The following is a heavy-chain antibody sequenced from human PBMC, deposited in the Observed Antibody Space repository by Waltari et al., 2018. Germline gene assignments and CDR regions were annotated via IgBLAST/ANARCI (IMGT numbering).Heavy chain of an antibody. D-gene: IGHD6-19*01. Sequence: EVQLVESGGGLVQPGRSLRLSCTASGFTFGDYAMSWVRQAPGKGLEWVGFIRSKAYGWTTEYAASVKGRFTISRDDSKSIAYLQMNSLKTEDTAVYYCTRDVAVPWYWGQGTLVTVSS. J-gene: IGHJ4*02. V-gene: IGHV3-49*04. CDR1: GFTFGDYA. CDR2: IRSKAYGWTT. CDR3: TRDVAVPWY.